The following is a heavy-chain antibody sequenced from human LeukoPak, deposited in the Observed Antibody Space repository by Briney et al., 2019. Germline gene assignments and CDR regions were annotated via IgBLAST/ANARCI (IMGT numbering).Heavy chain of an antibody. D-gene: IGHD3-3*01. CDR2: ISSDASIT. CDR1: GLTFSTSW. J-gene: IGHJ4*02. CDR3: ARAKVFWSGSPF. Sequence: GGSLRFSCAASGLTFSTSWMHWVRQDPGKRLVWFSRISSDASITSYADPVMGRFTISRDSAKNTLYLQMSSLRAEDTAVYYCARAKVFWSGSPFWGQGTLVTVSS. V-gene: IGHV3-74*01.